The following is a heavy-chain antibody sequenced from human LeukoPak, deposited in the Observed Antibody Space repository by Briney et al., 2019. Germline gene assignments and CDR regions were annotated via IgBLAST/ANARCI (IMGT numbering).Heavy chain of an antibody. Sequence: ASVKVSCKASGYTFTSYGISWVRQAPGQGLEWMGWISAYNGSTNYAQKLQGRVTMTTGTSTSTAYMELRSLRSDDTAVYYCARVDPAFGVVIIGNNWFDPWGQGTLVTVSS. CDR1: GYTFTSYG. CDR3: ARVDPAFGVVIIGNNWFDP. CDR2: ISAYNGST. D-gene: IGHD3-3*01. V-gene: IGHV1-18*01. J-gene: IGHJ5*02.